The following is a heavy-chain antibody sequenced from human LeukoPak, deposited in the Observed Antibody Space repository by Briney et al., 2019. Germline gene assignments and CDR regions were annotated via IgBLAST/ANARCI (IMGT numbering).Heavy chain of an antibody. CDR3: ARDKNLLAYCGGACYVDAFDI. J-gene: IGHJ3*02. CDR2: ISSSSSYI. Sequence: GGSLRLSCAASGFTFSSYSMNWVRQAPGKGLEWVSSISSSSSYIYYAGSVKGRFTISRDNAKNSLYLQMNSLRAEDTAVYYCARDKNLLAYCGGACYVDAFDIWGQGTMVTVSS. D-gene: IGHD2-21*02. V-gene: IGHV3-21*01. CDR1: GFTFSSYS.